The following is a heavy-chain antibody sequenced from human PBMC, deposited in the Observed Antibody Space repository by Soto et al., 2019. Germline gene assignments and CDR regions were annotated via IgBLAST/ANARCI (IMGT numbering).Heavy chain of an antibody. CDR1: GGSISSYY. D-gene: IGHD6-19*01. CDR2: IYYSGST. CDR3: ARDAEIAVAGEDYYYGMDV. J-gene: IGHJ6*02. Sequence: SETLSLPCTVSGGSISSYYWSWIRQPPGKGLEWIGYIYYSGSTNYNPSLKSRVTISVDTSKNQCSLKLSSVTAADTAVYYCARDAEIAVAGEDYYYGMDVWGQGTTVTSP. V-gene: IGHV4-59*01.